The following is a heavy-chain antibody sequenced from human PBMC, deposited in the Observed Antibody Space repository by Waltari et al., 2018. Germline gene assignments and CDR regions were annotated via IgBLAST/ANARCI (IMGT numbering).Heavy chain of an antibody. CDR1: GGSFSGYY. CDR3: ARWVGSSSWYRPYYYGMDV. J-gene: IGHJ6*02. V-gene: IGHV4-34*01. Sequence: QVQLQQWGAGLLKPSETLSLTCAVYGGSFSGYYWYWIRQPPGKGLEGIGEIKHSGSTNYNPSLKSRVTISVDTSKNQFSLKLSSVTAADTAVYYCARWVGSSSWYRPYYYGMDVWGQGTTVTVSS. D-gene: IGHD6-13*01. CDR2: IKHSGST.